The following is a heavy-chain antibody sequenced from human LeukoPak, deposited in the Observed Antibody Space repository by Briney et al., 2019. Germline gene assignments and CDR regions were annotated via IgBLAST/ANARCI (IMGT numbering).Heavy chain of an antibody. Sequence: GGSLRLSCAASGFTFSSHAMSWVRQAPGKGLEWVSALSGSGRSTYYADSVKGRFTISRDNSRNTLYLQMNSLRAEDTAVYYCAKESAAMIVMVLDYWGQGTLVTVSS. D-gene: IGHD3-22*01. CDR3: AKESAAMIVMVLDY. CDR2: LSGSGRST. J-gene: IGHJ4*02. CDR1: GFTFSSHA. V-gene: IGHV3-23*01.